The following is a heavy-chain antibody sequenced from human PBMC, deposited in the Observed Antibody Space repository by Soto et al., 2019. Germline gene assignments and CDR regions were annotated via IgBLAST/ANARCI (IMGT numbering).Heavy chain of an antibody. CDR2: INHSGST. J-gene: IGHJ5*02. CDR1: GGSFSGYY. Sequence: SETLSLTCAVYGGSFSGYYWSWIRQPPGKGLEWIGEINHSGSTNYNPSLKSRVTISVDTSKNQFSLKLSSVTAADTAVYYCARAGHRITIFGVDLNWFDPWGQGTLVTVSS. CDR3: ARAGHRITIFGVDLNWFDP. V-gene: IGHV4-34*01. D-gene: IGHD3-3*01.